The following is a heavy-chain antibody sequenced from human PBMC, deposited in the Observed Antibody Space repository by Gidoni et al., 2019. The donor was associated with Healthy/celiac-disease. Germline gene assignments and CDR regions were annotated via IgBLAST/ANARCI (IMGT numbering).Heavy chain of an antibody. CDR1: GGSFSGYS. J-gene: IGHJ4*02. CDR3: ARGIGYAVAGPHAPMVRYFDY. CDR2: INHSGST. V-gene: IGHV4-34*01. Sequence: QVQLQQWGAGLLKPSETLSLTCAVYGGSFSGYSWSWIRQPPGKGLEWIGEINHSGSTNYNPSLKSRVTISVDTSKNQFSLKLSSVTAADTAVYYCARGIGYAVAGPHAPMVRYFDYWGQGTLVTVSS. D-gene: IGHD6-19*01.